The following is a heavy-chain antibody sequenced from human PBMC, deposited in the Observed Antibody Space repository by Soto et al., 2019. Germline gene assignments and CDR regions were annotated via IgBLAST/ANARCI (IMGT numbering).Heavy chain of an antibody. Sequence: SETLSLTCVYGGSFSGYYWSWIRQSPGKGLEWIGEINHSGSTNNYNPSLKSRVTISVDTSKKQISLKLTSVTAADAAVYYCATDSTSRYYGMDVWGQGTTVTVSS. V-gene: IGHV4-34*01. CDR2: INHSGST. CDR3: ATDSTSRYYGMDV. CDR1: GGSFSGYY. D-gene: IGHD2-2*01. J-gene: IGHJ6*02.